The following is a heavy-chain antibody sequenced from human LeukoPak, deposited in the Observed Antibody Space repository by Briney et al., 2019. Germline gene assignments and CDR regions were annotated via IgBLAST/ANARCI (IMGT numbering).Heavy chain of an antibody. D-gene: IGHD1-26*01. J-gene: IGHJ4*02. CDR2: ISGSGGST. Sequence: PGGSLILSCAASGFTFSSYAMSWVRQAPGKGLEWVSCISGSGGSTYYADSVKGRFTISRDSSKNTVSLQVNSLRAEDTAVYYCAKGGMGYSGAYYVGYWGQGTLVTVSS. CDR1: GFTFSSYA. V-gene: IGHV3-23*01. CDR3: AKGGMGYSGAYYVGY.